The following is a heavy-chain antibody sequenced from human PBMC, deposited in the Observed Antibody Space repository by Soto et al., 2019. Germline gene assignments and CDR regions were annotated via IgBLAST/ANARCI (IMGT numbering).Heavy chain of an antibody. V-gene: IGHV3-73*01. CDR3: TKDHALRFLEWSPRNSFDP. Sequence: EVQLVESGGGLVQPGGSLKLSCAASGFTFSGSAMHWVRQASGKGLEWVGRIRSKANSYATAYAASVKGRFTISRDDSKNTAYLQMNSLKTEDTAVYYCTKDHALRFLEWSPRNSFDPWRQGTLVTVSS. J-gene: IGHJ5*02. CDR1: GFTFSGSA. D-gene: IGHD3-3*01. CDR2: IRSKANSYAT.